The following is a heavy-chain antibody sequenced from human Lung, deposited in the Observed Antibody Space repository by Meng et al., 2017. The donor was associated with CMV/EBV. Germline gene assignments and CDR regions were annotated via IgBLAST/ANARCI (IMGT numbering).Heavy chain of an antibody. J-gene: IGHJ4*02. CDR3: AKYSAVGERLYYFDY. V-gene: IGHV3-23*01. D-gene: IGHD2-21*01. Sequence: GEXXKISCAASGLTFSSYGMSWVRQAPGKGLEWVSSIGATAGGTYYADSVKGRFTISRDNAKNTLYLQMNSLRAEDTAVYYCAKYSAVGERLYYFDYRGQGTXVTVSS. CDR2: IGATAGGT. CDR1: GLTFSSYG.